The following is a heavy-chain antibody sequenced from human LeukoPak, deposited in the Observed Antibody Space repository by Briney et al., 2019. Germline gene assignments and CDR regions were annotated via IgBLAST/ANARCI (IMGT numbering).Heavy chain of an antibody. CDR1: GVTLSNYA. CDR2: ISSSSSYI. V-gene: IGHV3-21*01. CDR3: AREGTYYYDSSGVDY. Sequence: GGSLRLSCVASGVTLSNYAMSWARQAPGKGLEWVSSISSSSSYIYYADSVKGRFTISRDNAKNSLYLQMNSLRAEDTAVYYCAREGTYYYDSSGVDYWGQGTLVTVSS. J-gene: IGHJ4*02. D-gene: IGHD3-22*01.